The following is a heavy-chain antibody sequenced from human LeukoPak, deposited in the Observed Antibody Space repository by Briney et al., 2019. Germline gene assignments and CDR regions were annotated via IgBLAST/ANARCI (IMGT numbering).Heavy chain of an antibody. CDR2: ITTTFYT. J-gene: IGHJ4*02. Sequence: GGSLRLSCAASGFTFSSYSFDWVRQVPGKGLEWVSSITTTFYTYYTDSVKGRFTISRDNAKNSLYLQMISLRAEDTAVYYCAKFTRSSGDCLWGQGILVTVSS. D-gene: IGHD2-21*01. V-gene: IGHV3-21*01. CDR3: AKFTRSSGDCL. CDR1: GFTFSSYS.